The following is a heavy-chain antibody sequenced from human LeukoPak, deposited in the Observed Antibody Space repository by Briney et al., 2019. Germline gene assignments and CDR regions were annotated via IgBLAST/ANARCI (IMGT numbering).Heavy chain of an antibody. CDR2: ISGSSDNI. J-gene: IGHJ4*02. Sequence: GGSLRLSCAASGFNFSNYIMNWVRQAPGKGLEWIPFISGSSDNIYYSDSLRGRFTISRDNAKNSLHLQMNSLRAEDTAVYYCARGLYSGYDYYFDTWGQGTLVTVSS. V-gene: IGHV3-48*01. CDR3: ARGLYSGYDYYFDT. D-gene: IGHD5-12*01. CDR1: GFNFSNYI.